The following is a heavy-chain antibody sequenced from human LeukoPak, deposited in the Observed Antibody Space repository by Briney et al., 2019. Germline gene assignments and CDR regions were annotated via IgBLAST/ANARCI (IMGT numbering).Heavy chain of an antibody. CDR2: TSSSSSYI. J-gene: IGHJ4*02. CDR3: ATLMTTVTTSGALRFDY. D-gene: IGHD4-17*01. CDR1: GFTFSSYS. V-gene: IGHV3-21*01. Sequence: GGSLRPSCAASGFTFSSYSMNWVRQAPGKGLEWVSSTSSSSSYIYYADSVKGRFTISRDNAKNSLYLQMNSLRAEDTAVYYCATLMTTVTTSGALRFDYWGQGTLVTVSS.